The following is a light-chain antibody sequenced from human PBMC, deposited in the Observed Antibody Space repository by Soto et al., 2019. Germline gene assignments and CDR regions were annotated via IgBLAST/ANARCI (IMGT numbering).Light chain of an antibody. CDR1: HSFISY. CDR2: DAS. CDR3: QQRSSWPTIT. V-gene: IGKV3-11*01. J-gene: IGKJ5*01. Sequence: IVLTHSPVTRSVSPWERATLSWVAGHSFISYLALYQQKPGQAPRLLIYDASNRATGIPARFSGSGSGTDFTLTISSLEPEDFAVYYCQQRSSWPTITFGQGTLLEIK.